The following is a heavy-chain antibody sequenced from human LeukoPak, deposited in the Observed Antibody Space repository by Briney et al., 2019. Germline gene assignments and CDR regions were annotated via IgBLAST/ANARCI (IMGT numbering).Heavy chain of an antibody. J-gene: IGHJ6*03. CDR1: GYSISSGYY. CDR2: IYHSGST. V-gene: IGHV4-38-2*02. Sequence: SETLSLTCTVSGYSISSGYYWGWIRQPPGKGLEWIGSIYHSGSTYYNPSLKSRVTISVDTSKNQFSLKVSSVTAADTAVYYCASSSSLRYYYYYYMDVWGKGTTVTVSS. D-gene: IGHD6-6*01. CDR3: ASSSSLRYYYYYYMDV.